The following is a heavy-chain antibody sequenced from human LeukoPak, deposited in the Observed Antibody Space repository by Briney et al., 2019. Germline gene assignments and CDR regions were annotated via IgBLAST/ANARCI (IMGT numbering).Heavy chain of an antibody. Sequence: GGSLRLSCAASGFTFSNHIVSWVRQAPGKGLEWGSSITGGGVTAYYADSVKGRFTISRDNSKNTMYLQMNSLRVEDTAVYYCAKGGGGYEGFDYWGQGTLVTVSS. D-gene: IGHD5-18*01. CDR2: ITGGGVTA. V-gene: IGHV3-23*01. J-gene: IGHJ4*02. CDR1: GFTFSNHI. CDR3: AKGGGGYEGFDY.